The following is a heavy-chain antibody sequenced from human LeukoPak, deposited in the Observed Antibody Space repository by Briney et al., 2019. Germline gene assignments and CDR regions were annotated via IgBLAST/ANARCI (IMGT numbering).Heavy chain of an antibody. CDR3: ARGPRGYSSGWYRYGMDV. D-gene: IGHD6-19*01. V-gene: IGHV4-34*01. CDR2: INHSGST. CDR1: GGSFSGYY. Sequence: SETLSLTCAVYGGSFSGYYWSWIRQPPGKGLEWIGEINHSGSTNYNPSLKSRVTISVDTSKNQFSLKLSSVTAADTAVYYCARGPRGYSSGWYRYGMDVWGQGTTVTVSS. J-gene: IGHJ6*02.